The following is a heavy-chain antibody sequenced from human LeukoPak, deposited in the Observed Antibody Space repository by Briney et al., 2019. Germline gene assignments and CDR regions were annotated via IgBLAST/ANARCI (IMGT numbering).Heavy chain of an antibody. Sequence: SENLSLSCGVYGGPLSGYYWSWIRQTPENGLKRIGEINHTGSTNYNPSLRSRVTMSVDTTQKQLSLKLTSVTAADTAVYYCALDSGMFLDGMDVWGQGTTVTVSS. CDR2: INHTGST. CDR1: GGPLSGYY. J-gene: IGHJ6*02. CDR3: ALDSGMFLDGMDV. V-gene: IGHV4-34*01. D-gene: IGHD4-17*01.